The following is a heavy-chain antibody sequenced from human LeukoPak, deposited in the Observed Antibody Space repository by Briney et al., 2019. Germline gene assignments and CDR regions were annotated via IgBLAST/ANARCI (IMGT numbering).Heavy chain of an antibody. Sequence: ASVKVSCKASGYTFTSYYMHWARQAPGQGLEWMGIINPSGGSTSYAQKFQGRVTMTRDTSTSTVYMELSSLRSEDTAVYYCARDLGIAAAGYYYYYYMDVWGKGTTVTVSS. V-gene: IGHV1-46*01. CDR2: INPSGGST. CDR1: GYTFTSYY. J-gene: IGHJ6*03. CDR3: ARDLGIAAAGYYYYYYMDV. D-gene: IGHD6-13*01.